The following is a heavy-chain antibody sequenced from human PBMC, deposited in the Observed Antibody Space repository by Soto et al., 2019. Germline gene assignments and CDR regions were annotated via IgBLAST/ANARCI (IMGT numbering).Heavy chain of an antibody. J-gene: IGHJ4*02. V-gene: IGHV3-7*01. CDR3: ARAAVRDAYIGD. CDR2: IKQDGSAK. D-gene: IGHD3-3*01. CDR1: GFTLTSYW. Sequence: ESGGGLVQPGGSLRLSCAASGFTLTSYWMSWVRQAPGKGLEWVANIKQDGSAKNYVDSVKGRFTILRDNAKNSLYLQMNSLRAEDTAVYYCARAAVRDAYIGDWGQGTLVTVSS.